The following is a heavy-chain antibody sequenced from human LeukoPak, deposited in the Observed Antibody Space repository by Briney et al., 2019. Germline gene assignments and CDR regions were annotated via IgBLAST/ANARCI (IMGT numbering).Heavy chain of an antibody. CDR2: ISYDGSNK. J-gene: IGHJ4*02. CDR1: GFTFSSYA. D-gene: IGHD3-9*01. Sequence: GGSLRLSCAASGFTFSSYAMHWVRQAPGKGLEWVAVISYDGSNKYYPDSVKGRFTISRDNSKNTLYLQTNSLRAEDTAVYYCVNYDILTGYLDYWGQGTLVTVSS. CDR3: VNYDILTGYLDY. V-gene: IGHV3-30*04.